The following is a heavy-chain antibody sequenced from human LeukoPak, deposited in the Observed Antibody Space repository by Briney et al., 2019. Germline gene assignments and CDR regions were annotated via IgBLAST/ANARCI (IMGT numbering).Heavy chain of an antibody. J-gene: IGHJ4*02. CDR3: TRIYSGSYYDH. D-gene: IGHD1-26*01. Sequence: PGGSLRLSCAASGFTFSGSAMHWVRQASGKGLEWVCRIRSKTNSYATAYAASVKGRFTISRDDSKNTAYLQMNSLKTEDTAVYYCTRIYSGSYYDHWGQGTLVTVSS. CDR2: IRSKTNSYAT. CDR1: GFTFSGSA. V-gene: IGHV3-73*01.